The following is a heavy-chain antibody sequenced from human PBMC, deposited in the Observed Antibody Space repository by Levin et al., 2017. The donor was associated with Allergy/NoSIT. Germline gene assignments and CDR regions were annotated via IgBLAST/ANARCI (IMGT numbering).Heavy chain of an antibody. J-gene: IGHJ3*01. CDR3: VRDFGSRDWFLNAFDV. Sequence: PGGSLRLSCAASGFTFSTYGMHWVRQAPGKGLEWVAVIWYDGSNKYYADSVRGRLTISRDNSKNALFLQMNYLRVEDTAVYYCVRDFGSRDWFLNAFDVWGQGTVVTVSS. CDR2: IWYDGSNK. CDR1: GFTFSTYG. V-gene: IGHV3-33*01. D-gene: IGHD3-9*01.